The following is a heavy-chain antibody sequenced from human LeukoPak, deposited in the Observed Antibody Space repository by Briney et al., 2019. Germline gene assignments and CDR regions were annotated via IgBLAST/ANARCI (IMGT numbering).Heavy chain of an antibody. CDR3: ARVAVADTVGTGWFDP. CDR1: GGSISSSNW. D-gene: IGHD6-19*01. Sequence: SETLSLTCAVSGGSISSSNWWSWVRQPPGKGLEWIGEIYHSGSTYYNPSLKSRVTISVDTSKNRFSLKLSSVTAADTAVYCCARVAVADTVGTGWFDPWGQGTLVTVSS. CDR2: IYHSGST. J-gene: IGHJ5*02. V-gene: IGHV4-4*01.